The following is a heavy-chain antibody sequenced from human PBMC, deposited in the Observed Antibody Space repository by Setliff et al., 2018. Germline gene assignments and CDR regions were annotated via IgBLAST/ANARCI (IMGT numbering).Heavy chain of an antibody. D-gene: IGHD6-13*01. CDR1: GYSFTSYW. Sequence: GESLTISCKGSGYSFTSYWIGWVRQMPGKGLEWMGIIYPSDSDTRYSPSFQGQVTISADKSISTAYLQWSSLKASDTAMYYCARIGIAAAGTFSYWGQGTLVTVSS. J-gene: IGHJ4*02. V-gene: IGHV5-51*01. CDR3: ARIGIAAAGTFSY. CDR2: IYPSDSDT.